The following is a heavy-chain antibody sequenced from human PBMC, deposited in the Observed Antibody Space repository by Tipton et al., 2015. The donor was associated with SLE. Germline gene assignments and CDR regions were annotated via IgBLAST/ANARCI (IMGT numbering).Heavy chain of an antibody. CDR2: INHSGST. CDR3: ARRTLSRLSSPDY. J-gene: IGHJ4*02. D-gene: IGHD1/OR15-1a*01. V-gene: IGHV4-34*01. Sequence: TLSLTCTVSGGSISSYYWTWIRQPPGKGLAWIGEINHSGSTNYHPSLKSRLSITVDTSKNKISLKLSSVTAADTAVYYCARRTLSRLSSPDYWGRGTLVTVSS. CDR1: GGSISSYY.